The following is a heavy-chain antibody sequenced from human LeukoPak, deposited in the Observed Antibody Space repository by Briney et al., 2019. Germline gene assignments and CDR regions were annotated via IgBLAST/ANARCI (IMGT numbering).Heavy chain of an antibody. CDR3: AKDQDNWNPPRFSFDY. D-gene: IGHD1-20*01. CDR1: GFTFDDYA. CDR2: ISWNSGSI. Sequence: GGSLRLSCAASGFTFDDYAMHWVRQAPGKGLEWVSGISWNSGSIGYADSVKGRFTISRDNAKNSLYLQMNSLRAEDTALYYCAKDQDNWNPPRFSFDYWGQGTLVTVSS. J-gene: IGHJ4*02. V-gene: IGHV3-9*01.